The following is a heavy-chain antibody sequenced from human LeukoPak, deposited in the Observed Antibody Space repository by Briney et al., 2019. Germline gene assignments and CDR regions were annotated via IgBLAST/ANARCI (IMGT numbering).Heavy chain of an antibody. J-gene: IGHJ4*02. CDR1: GYTFTSYY. V-gene: IGHV1-46*01. D-gene: IGHD6-19*01. CDR2: INPSGGST. Sequence: GSVKVSCKASGYTFTSYYMHWVRQAPGQGLEWMGIINPSGGSTSYAQKFQGRVTMTRDMSTSTVYMELSSLRSEDTAVYYCAREGLDSSGWYSEGYWGQGTLVTVSS. CDR3: AREGLDSSGWYSEGY.